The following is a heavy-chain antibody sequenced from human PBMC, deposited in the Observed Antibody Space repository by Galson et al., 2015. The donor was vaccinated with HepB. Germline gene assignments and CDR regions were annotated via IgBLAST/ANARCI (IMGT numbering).Heavy chain of an antibody. CDR3: ARLGTTSATADAFDI. J-gene: IGHJ3*02. CDR1: GYSFINYW. Sequence: QSGAEVKKPGESLKISCKGSGYSFINYWIGWVRQMPGKGLECMGIIYPGDSDTRYSPSFQGQVTISVDKSISTAYLQWSTLKASDPAMYYWARLGTTSATADAFDIWGQGTTVTVSS. CDR2: IYPGDSDT. D-gene: IGHD1-1*01. V-gene: IGHV5-51*01.